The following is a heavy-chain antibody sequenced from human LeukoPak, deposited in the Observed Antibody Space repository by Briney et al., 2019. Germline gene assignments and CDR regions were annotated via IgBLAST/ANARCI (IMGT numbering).Heavy chain of an antibody. D-gene: IGHD6-13*01. V-gene: IGHV3-21*01. J-gene: IGHJ5*02. CDR1: GFTFSSYS. CDR3: ATIAAAGFWFDP. Sequence: PGGSLRLSCAASGFTFSSYSMNWVRQAPGKGLQWVSSISSSSSYIYYADSVKGRFTISRDNAKNSLYLQMNSRRAEDTAVYYCATIAAAGFWFDPWGQGTLVTVSS. CDR2: ISSSSSYI.